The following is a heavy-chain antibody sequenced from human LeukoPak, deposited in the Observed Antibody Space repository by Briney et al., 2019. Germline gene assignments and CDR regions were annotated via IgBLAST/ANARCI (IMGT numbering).Heavy chain of an antibody. Sequence: GASVKVSCKASGFTSTNFAVQWVRQARGQRLERIGWIIVGSGATKCAQDFRERVTITRDLSTSTLYMELRSLTSEDTAVYYCAADLSNPRMGASYLDSWGQGTLVTVSS. CDR1: GFTSTNFA. V-gene: IGHV1-58*01. CDR2: IIVGSGAT. CDR3: AADLSNPRMGASYLDS. J-gene: IGHJ4*02. D-gene: IGHD3-16*01.